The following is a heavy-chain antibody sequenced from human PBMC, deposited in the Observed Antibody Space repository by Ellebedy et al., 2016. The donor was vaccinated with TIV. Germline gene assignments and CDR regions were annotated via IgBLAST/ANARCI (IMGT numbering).Heavy chain of an antibody. V-gene: IGHV3-33*06. D-gene: IGHD5-18*01. CDR3: AKDRRRYSYGLGDFHY. J-gene: IGHJ4*02. Sequence: PGGSLRLSCAASGFTFSSFGMHWVRQAPGKGLEWVAVLWYDGNNKDYADSVKGRFTISRDNSKNTLYLQMNSLRAEDTAVYYCAKDRRRYSYGLGDFHYWGQGTLVTVSS. CDR1: GFTFSSFG. CDR2: LWYDGNNK.